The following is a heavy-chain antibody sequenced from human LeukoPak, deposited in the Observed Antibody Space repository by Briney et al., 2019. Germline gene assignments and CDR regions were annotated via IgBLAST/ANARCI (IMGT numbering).Heavy chain of an antibody. CDR2: ISSSSSYT. CDR1: GFTLSDYY. V-gene: IGHV3-11*03. Sequence: GGSLRLSCAASGFTLSDYYISWLRQAPGKGLEWVSYISSSSSYTNYADSLKGRFTISRDNAKNSLYLQMNSLKTEDTAVYYCTSLWYCSSTSCSGFDYWGQGTLVTVSS. J-gene: IGHJ4*02. CDR3: TSLWYCSSTSCSGFDY. D-gene: IGHD2-2*01.